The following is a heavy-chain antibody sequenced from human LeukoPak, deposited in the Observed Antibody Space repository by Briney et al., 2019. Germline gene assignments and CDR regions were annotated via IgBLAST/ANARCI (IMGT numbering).Heavy chain of an antibody. CDR2: IYYSGST. D-gene: IGHD3-10*01. Sequence: PSETLSLTCSVSGXSISSSSHHWGWIRQPPGKGLEWIGSIYYSGSTYYNPSLKSRVTISVDTSKNQFSLKLSSVTAADTAVYYCAVSLWFGGYTGVAFDIWGQGTMVTVSS. CDR1: GXSISSSSHH. V-gene: IGHV4-39*01. CDR3: AVSLWFGGYTGVAFDI. J-gene: IGHJ3*02.